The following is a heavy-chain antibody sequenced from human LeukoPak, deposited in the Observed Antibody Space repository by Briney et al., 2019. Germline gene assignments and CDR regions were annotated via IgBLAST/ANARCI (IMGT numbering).Heavy chain of an antibody. Sequence: SETLSLTCAVSGYSISSGYYWGWIRQPPGKGLEWIGSIYHSGSTYYNPSLKSRFTISVDTSKNQFSLKLSSVTAADTAVYYCAREVFRQTPIDYWGQGTLVTVSS. CDR2: IYHSGST. V-gene: IGHV4-38-2*02. CDR1: GYSISSGYY. J-gene: IGHJ4*02. CDR3: AREVFRQTPIDY.